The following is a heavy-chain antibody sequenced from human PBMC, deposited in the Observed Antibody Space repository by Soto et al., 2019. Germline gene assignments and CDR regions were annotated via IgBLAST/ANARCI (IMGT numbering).Heavy chain of an antibody. V-gene: IGHV4-61*01. CDR1: GGCVSSGTYY. Sequence: SETLSLTCTVSGGCVSSGTYYWIWIRQPPGKGLEWIGHIYFTGSTNYNPSLKSRVTMSLDTSRNQFSLKLSSVTAADTAVYYCTRGPPRVQWFDPWGLGTLVTVS. CDR2: IYFTGST. CDR3: TRGPPRVQWFDP. J-gene: IGHJ5*02.